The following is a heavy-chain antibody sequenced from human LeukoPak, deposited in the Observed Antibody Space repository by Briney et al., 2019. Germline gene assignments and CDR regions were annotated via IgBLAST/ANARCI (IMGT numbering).Heavy chain of an antibody. V-gene: IGHV2-70*11. CDR2: IDWDDDK. Sequence: SGPTLVKPTQTLTLTCTFSGFSLSTGGMCVSWIRQPPGKALEWLARIDWDDDKYYSTSLKTRLTISKDTSKNQVVLTMTNMDPVDTATYYCARMTRSIAAAGGYYFDYWGQGTLVTVSS. D-gene: IGHD6-13*01. J-gene: IGHJ4*02. CDR3: ARMTRSIAAAGGYYFDY. CDR1: GFSLSTGGMC.